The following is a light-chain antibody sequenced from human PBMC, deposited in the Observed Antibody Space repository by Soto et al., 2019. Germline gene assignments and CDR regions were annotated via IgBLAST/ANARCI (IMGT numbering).Light chain of an antibody. V-gene: IGKV1-33*01. CDR2: DAS. CDR3: QQFDNVPLT. CDR1: RDITDY. Sequence: DTQMTQSPSSLSTSVGDRVAITCQASRDITDYLNWYQQKPGEAPKLLIYDASKLETGVPSRFSGSGSGTDFTLTISSLQPEDIATYYCQQFDNVPLTFGGGTKVEIK. J-gene: IGKJ4*01.